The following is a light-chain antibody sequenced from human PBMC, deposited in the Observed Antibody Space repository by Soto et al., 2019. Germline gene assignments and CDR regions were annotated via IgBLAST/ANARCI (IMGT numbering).Light chain of an antibody. CDR2: KSD. J-gene: IGLJ2*01. V-gene: IGLV1-47*01. CDR3: ATWDDGLSGVL. Sequence: QTVVTQPPSASGTPGQRVSITCSGSDSNIGSNSVHWYQQVPGMAPKLLVYKSDQRPSGVPDRFSGSKSVTSASLAISGLRAEEEAEYYCATWDDGLSGVLFGGGTKLTVL. CDR1: DSNIGSNS.